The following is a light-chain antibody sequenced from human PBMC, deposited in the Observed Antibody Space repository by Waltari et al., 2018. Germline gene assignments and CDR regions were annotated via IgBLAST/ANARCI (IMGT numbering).Light chain of an antibody. CDR3: QQYSSFST. Sequence: IQMTQSPSTLSASVGDRVTISCRASQSVGTWLAWYQQKPGTAPKLLIYMASSLDSAVPSRFSGSGAETDFTLTISSLQPDDFATYSCQQYSSFSTFGQGTKV. CDR2: MAS. V-gene: IGKV1-5*03. CDR1: QSVGTW. J-gene: IGKJ2*01.